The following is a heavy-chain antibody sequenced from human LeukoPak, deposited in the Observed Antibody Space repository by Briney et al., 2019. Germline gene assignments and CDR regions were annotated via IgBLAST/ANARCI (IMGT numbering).Heavy chain of an antibody. Sequence: SGGSLRLSCAASGFTFSSFAMIWVRQAPGKGLDWVSGISGGGDTTYYADSVKGRFTISRDNPKNMVNLQMNSLRAEDTGVYYCAQGGLYYDFWSGYSAIWGQGTLVSVSS. J-gene: IGHJ4*02. CDR1: GFTFSSFA. D-gene: IGHD3-3*01. CDR2: ISGGGDTT. CDR3: AQGGLYYDFWSGYSAI. V-gene: IGHV3-23*01.